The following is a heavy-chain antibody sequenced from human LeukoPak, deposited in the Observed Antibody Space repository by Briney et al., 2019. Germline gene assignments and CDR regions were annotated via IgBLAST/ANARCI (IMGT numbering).Heavy chain of an antibody. J-gene: IGHJ6*03. CDR1: GYTFTGYY. D-gene: IGHD6-13*01. Sequence: ASVKVSCKASGYTFTGYYMHWVRQAPGQGLEWMGWIDPNSGGTNYAQKFQGRVTMTRDTSISTAYMELSRLRSDDTAVYYCARGEFEGSSSWFGVGYYYYYMDVWGKGTTVTVSS. V-gene: IGHV1-2*02. CDR2: IDPNSGGT. CDR3: ARGEFEGSSSWFGVGYYYYYMDV.